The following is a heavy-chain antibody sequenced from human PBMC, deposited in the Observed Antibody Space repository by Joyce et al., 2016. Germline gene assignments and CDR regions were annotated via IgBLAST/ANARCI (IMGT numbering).Heavy chain of an antibody. CDR1: GLTFSSYG. CDR3: AKDVGDYAMGV. J-gene: IGHJ6*02. V-gene: IGHV3-30*18. CDR2: SSFDGNEK. Sequence: QVQLVESGGGVVQPGRSLRLSCAPSGLTFSSYGMHWVRLTPGKELEWVAVSSFDGNEKYYSDSVEGRFTISRDNSKDKLYLQMNSLRAEDTAVYYCAKDVGDYAMGVWGQGTTVTVSS.